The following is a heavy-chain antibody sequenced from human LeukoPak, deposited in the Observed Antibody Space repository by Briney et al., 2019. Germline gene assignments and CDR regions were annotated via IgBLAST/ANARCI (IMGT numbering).Heavy chain of an antibody. J-gene: IGHJ6*02. CDR1: GYSFTSYW. D-gene: IGHD2-21*02. CDR3: ARSPYCGHDCNVSNFYYYCGMDV. V-gene: IGHV5-51*01. CDR2: IYPGDSDT. Sequence: GESLKISCKGSGYSFTSYWIGWVRQMPGKGLEWMGIIYPGDSDTRYSPSFQGQVTISADKSISTAYLQWSSLKASDTAMYYCARSPYCGHDCNVSNFYYYCGMDVWGQGTTVTVSS.